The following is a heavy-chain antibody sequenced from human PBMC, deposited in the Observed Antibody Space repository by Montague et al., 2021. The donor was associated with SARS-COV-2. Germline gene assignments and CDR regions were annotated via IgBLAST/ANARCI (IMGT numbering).Heavy chain of an antibody. J-gene: IGHJ4*02. V-gene: IGHV3-7*04. Sequence: SLRLSCAASGFTFSNYWMAWVRQAPGKALEWISNIKEDGGVKNYVDSVKGRFTISRDNTKNLLFLRMNSLSVEDTAVYYRARAGYSSGYDYWGQGTLVTVSS. D-gene: IGHD6-19*01. CDR3: ARAGYSSGYDY. CDR1: GFTFSNYW. CDR2: IKEDGGVK.